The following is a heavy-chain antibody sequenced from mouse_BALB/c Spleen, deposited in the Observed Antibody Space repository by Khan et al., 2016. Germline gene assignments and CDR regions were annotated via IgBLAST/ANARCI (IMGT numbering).Heavy chain of an antibody. CDR2: INPDSSTI. V-gene: IGHV4-1*02. Sequence: EVKLLESGGGLVQPGGSLKLSCAASGFDFSRYWMSWVRQAPGKGLEWIGEINPDSSTINYTPSLKDKFIISRDNAKKTLYLQLRKVRSEDTVLCYSARAGYDGYLVNWGKGTLVTVSA. CDR3: ARAGYDGYLVN. D-gene: IGHD2-12*01. J-gene: IGHJ3*01. CDR1: GFDFSRYW.